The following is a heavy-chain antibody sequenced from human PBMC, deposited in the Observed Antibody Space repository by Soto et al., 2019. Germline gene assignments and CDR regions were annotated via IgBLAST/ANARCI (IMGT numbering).Heavy chain of an antibody. J-gene: IGHJ4*02. CDR1: GGSISSSSYY. V-gene: IGHV4-39*01. CDR3: ARLPPATYSSGYYPFDY. D-gene: IGHD3-22*01. CDR2: IYYSGST. Sequence: SETLSLTCTVSGGSISSSSYYWGWIRQHPGKGLEWIGSIYYSGSTYYNPSLKSRVTITVDTSKNQFSLKLSSVTAADTAVYYCARLPPATYSSGYYPFDYWGQGTLV.